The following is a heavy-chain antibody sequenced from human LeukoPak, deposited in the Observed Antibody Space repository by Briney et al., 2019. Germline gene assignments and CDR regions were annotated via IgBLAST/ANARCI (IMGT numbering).Heavy chain of an antibody. D-gene: IGHD3-22*01. Sequence: GASVKVSCKASGYTFTGYYMHWVRQAPGQGLEWMGGIIPIFGTANYAQKFQGRVTITADESTSTAYMELSSLRSEDTAVYYCARVPRITMIVVESYYYMDVWGKGTTVTISS. V-gene: IGHV1-69*13. CDR1: GYTFTGYY. CDR2: IIPIFGTA. J-gene: IGHJ6*03. CDR3: ARVPRITMIVVESYYYMDV.